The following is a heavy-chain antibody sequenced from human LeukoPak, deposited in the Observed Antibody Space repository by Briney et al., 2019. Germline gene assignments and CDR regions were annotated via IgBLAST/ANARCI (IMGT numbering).Heavy chain of an antibody. CDR3: ARHTDYDYVWGSYRPLRPNWFDP. CDR1: GGSISSYY. Sequence: PSETLSLTCTVSGGSISSYYWSWIRQPPGKGLEWIGYIYYSGSTNYNPSLKSRVTISVDTSKNQFSLKLSSVTAADTAVYYCARHTDYDYVWGSYRPLRPNWFDPWGQGTLVTVSS. D-gene: IGHD3-16*02. J-gene: IGHJ5*02. CDR2: IYYSGST. V-gene: IGHV4-59*01.